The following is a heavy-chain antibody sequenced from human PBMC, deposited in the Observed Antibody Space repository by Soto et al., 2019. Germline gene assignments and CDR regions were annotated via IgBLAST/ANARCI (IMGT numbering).Heavy chain of an antibody. J-gene: IGHJ3*02. Sequence: LSLTCIVSGGSISTGDNYWSWIRQPPGKGLEWIGYIYYSGTTYYNPSLKSRATISADTSKNQFSLKLSSVTAADTAVYYCARYYGGNSDAFDIWGQGTTVTVSS. D-gene: IGHD3-10*01. V-gene: IGHV4-30-4*01. CDR3: ARYYGGNSDAFDI. CDR2: IYYSGTT. CDR1: GGSISTGDNY.